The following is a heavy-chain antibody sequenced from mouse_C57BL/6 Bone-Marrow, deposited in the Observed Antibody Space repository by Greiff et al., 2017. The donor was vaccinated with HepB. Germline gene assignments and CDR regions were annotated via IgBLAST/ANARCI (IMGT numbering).Heavy chain of an antibody. CDR3: ARSETGLQSGFAY. V-gene: IGHV1-55*01. CDR1: GYTFTSYW. Sequence: QVQLQQSGAELVKPGASVKMSCKASGYTFTSYWITWVKQRPGQGLEWIGDIYPGSGSTNYNEKFKSKATLTVDTSSSTAYMQLSSLTSEDSAVYYCARSETGLQSGFAYWGQGTLVTVSA. CDR2: IYPGSGST. J-gene: IGHJ3*01. D-gene: IGHD3-1*01.